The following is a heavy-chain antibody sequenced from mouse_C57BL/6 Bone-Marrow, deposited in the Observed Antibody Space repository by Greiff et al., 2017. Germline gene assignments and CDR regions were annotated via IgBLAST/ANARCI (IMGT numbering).Heavy chain of an antibody. Sequence: VKLLESGAELARPGASVKLSCTASGFTFKDYGISWVKQRTGKGLEWIGEINPGSGNTYYVEKFKGQATITADKSSSTAYLELRSLTSEDCAVYFCARDVDETYWGQGTLVTVSA. CDR1: GFTFKDYG. CDR2: INPGSGNT. CDR3: ARDVDETY. J-gene: IGHJ3*01. V-gene: IGHV1-81*01.